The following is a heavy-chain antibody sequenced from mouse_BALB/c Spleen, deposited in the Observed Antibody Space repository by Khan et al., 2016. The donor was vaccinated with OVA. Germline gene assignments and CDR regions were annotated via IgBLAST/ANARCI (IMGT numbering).Heavy chain of an antibody. Sequence: QIQLVQSGAELARPGASVKLSCKASGYTFTDYYINWVKQRTGQGLEWIGEIYPGSGNTYYTEKFKGKATLTADKSSSTAYMQLSSLTSEDSAVYFCTSTGTAWFAYWGQGTLVTVSA. J-gene: IGHJ3*01. CDR1: GYTFTDYY. V-gene: IGHV1-77*01. D-gene: IGHD4-1*02. CDR3: TSTGTAWFAY. CDR2: IYPGSGNT.